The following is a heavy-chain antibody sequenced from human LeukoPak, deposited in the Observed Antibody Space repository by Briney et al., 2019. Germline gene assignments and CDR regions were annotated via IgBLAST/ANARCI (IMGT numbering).Heavy chain of an antibody. CDR3: ASSDTGYSSGWIGFDI. CDR2: IYSGGST. CDR1: GFTVSSNY. V-gene: IGHV3-66*01. Sequence: GGSLRLSCAASGFTVSSNYMSWVRQAPGKGLEWVSVIYSGGSTYYADSVEGRFTISRDNSKNTLYLQMNSLRAEDTAVYYCASSDTGYSSGWIGFDIWGQGTMVTVSS. D-gene: IGHD6-19*01. J-gene: IGHJ3*02.